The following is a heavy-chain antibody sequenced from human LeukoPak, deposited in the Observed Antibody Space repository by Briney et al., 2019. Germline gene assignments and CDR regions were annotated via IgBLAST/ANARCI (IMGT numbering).Heavy chain of an antibody. CDR3: ARDPGVTGIYYYDSSGYAFDI. CDR1: GFIFDDYA. Sequence: GRSLRLSCAASGFIFDDYAMHWIRQPPGKGLEWVSGISWNSGDIRYADSVKGRFTISRDNAKNSLYLQMNSLRAEDTALYYCARDPGVTGIYYYDSSGYAFDIWGQGTMVTVSS. D-gene: IGHD3-22*01. V-gene: IGHV3-9*01. J-gene: IGHJ3*02. CDR2: ISWNSGDI.